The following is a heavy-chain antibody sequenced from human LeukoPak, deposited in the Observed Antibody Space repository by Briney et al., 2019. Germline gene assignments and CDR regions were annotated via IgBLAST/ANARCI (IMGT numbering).Heavy chain of an antibody. CDR2: INAYTGNT. CDR1: GYTFSNYG. CDR3: ASYSSGCRTLCFDL. V-gene: IGHV1-18*01. D-gene: IGHD6-19*01. J-gene: IGHJ2*01. Sequence: ASVKVSCKASGYTFSNYGISWVRQAPGQGLEWMGWINAYTGNTNYAQKLQGRVTMTTDTSTSTAYLELRNLISDDTAVYYCASYSSGCRTLCFDLWGRGTLVTVSS.